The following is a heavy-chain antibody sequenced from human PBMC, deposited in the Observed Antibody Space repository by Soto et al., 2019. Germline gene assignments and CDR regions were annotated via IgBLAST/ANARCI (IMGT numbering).Heavy chain of an antibody. CDR2: ISGSGGST. V-gene: IGHV3-23*01. CDR3: AKLGYCSSTSCPQHVGDAFEI. J-gene: IGHJ3*02. CDR1: GFTFSSYA. D-gene: IGHD2-2*01. Sequence: GGSLRLSCAASGFTFSSYAMSWVRQAPGKGLEWVSAISGSGGSTYYADSVKGRFTISRDNSKNTLYLQMNSLRAEDTAVYYCAKLGYCSSTSCPQHVGDAFEIWGQGTLVTVSS.